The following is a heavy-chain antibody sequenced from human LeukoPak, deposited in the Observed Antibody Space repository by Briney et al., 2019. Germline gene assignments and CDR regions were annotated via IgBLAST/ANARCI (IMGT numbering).Heavy chain of an antibody. Sequence: GGSLRLSCAASGFTFSSYSMNWVRQAPGKGLEWVSSISSSSSYIYYADSVKGRFTISRDNAKNSLYLQMNSLRAEDSAVYYCARGRSIAVAGGRSYYFDYWGQGTLVTVSS. J-gene: IGHJ4*02. CDR3: ARGRSIAVAGGRSYYFDY. D-gene: IGHD6-19*01. CDR2: ISSSSSYI. V-gene: IGHV3-21*04. CDR1: GFTFSSYS.